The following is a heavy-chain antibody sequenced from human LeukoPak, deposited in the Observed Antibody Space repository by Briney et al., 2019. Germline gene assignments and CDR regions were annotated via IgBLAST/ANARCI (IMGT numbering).Heavy chain of an antibody. CDR3: ARDLSYGGNSVIGY. J-gene: IGHJ4*02. CDR1: GGTFSSYA. D-gene: IGHD4-23*01. V-gene: IGHV1-69*13. Sequence: SVKVSCKASGGTFSSYAISWVREAPGQGLEWMGGIIPIFGTASYAQKFQGRVTITADESTSTAYMELSSLRSEDTAVYYCARDLSYGGNSVIGYWGQGTLVTVSS. CDR2: IIPIFGTA.